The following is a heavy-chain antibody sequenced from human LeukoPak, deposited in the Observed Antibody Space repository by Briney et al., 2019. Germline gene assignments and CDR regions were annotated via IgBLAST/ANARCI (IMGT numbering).Heavy chain of an antibody. CDR2: ISGSGGST. D-gene: IGHD4-17*01. CDR3: AKERFDYGDYRGDY. V-gene: IGHV3-23*01. J-gene: IGHJ4*02. CDR1: GXTFSSYA. Sequence: GGSLRLSCAASGXTFSSYAMSWVRQAPGKGLEWVSAISGSGGSTYYADSVKGRFTISRDNSKNTLYLQMNSLRAEDTAVYYCAKERFDYGDYRGDYWGQGTLVTVSS.